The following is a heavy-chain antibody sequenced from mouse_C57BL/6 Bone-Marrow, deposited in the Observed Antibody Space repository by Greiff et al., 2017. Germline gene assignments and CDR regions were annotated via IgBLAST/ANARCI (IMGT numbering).Heavy chain of an antibody. Sequence: QVQLHQPGAELVMPGASVKLSCTASGYTFTSYWMHWVKQRPGQGLEWIGEIDPSDSYTNYNQKFKGKSTLTVDKSSSTAYVQLSSLTSEDSAVYYCAREGYKSWFAYWGQGTRVTVSA. CDR3: AREGYKSWFAY. V-gene: IGHV1-69*01. J-gene: IGHJ3*01. CDR2: IDPSDSYT. D-gene: IGHD3-1*01. CDR1: GYTFTSYW.